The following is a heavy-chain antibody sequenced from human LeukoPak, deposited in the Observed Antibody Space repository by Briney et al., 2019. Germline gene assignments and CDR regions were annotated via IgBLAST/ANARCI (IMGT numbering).Heavy chain of an antibody. CDR2: ISGSGGST. D-gene: IGHD6-13*01. J-gene: IGHJ4*02. CDR3: AKIEIAAAGGTFDY. Sequence: GGSLRLSCAASGFTFSSYAMSWVRQAPGKGLEWVSAISGSGGSTYCADSVKGRFTISRDNSKNTLYLQINSLRAEDTAVYYCAKIEIAAAGGTFDYWGQGTLVTVSS. V-gene: IGHV3-23*01. CDR1: GFTFSSYA.